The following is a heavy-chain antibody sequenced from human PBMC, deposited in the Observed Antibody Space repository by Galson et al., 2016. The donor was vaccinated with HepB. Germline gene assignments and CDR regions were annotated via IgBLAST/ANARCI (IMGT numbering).Heavy chain of an antibody. CDR1: GFTFSYYW. CDR3: ARDGLGTVAAASALGN. V-gene: IGHV3-7*01. Sequence: LRLSCAASGFTFSYYWMSWVRQAPGKGLEWVANVNQDGGEKYYVDSVKGRFTISRDNAKNSLYLRMNCLRVEDTAVYYCARDGLGTVAAASALGNWGQGTLVTVSS. D-gene: IGHD6-25*01. CDR2: VNQDGGEK. J-gene: IGHJ4*02.